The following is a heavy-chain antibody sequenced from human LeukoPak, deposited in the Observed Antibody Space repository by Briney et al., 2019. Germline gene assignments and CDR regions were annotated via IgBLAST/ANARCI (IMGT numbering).Heavy chain of an antibody. CDR2: IYSDGVT. CDR3: ARDRAEGKTWVEFDP. J-gene: IGHJ5*02. V-gene: IGHV3-66*02. Sequence: PGGSLRLSCAASGFIVNSYAMSWVRQAPGKGLAWVSLIYSDGVTQYADSVKGRFTISRDNSKNTLYLQMNSLRDEDTAVYFCARDRAEGKTWVEFDPWGQGILVTVSS. CDR1: GFIVNSYA.